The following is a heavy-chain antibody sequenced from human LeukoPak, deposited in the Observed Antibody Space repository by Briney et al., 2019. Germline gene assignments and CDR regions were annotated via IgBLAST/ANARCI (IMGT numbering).Heavy chain of an antibody. D-gene: IGHD3-16*01. CDR2: IRSKANSYAT. Sequence: GGSLRLSCAASGFTFSGSAMHWVRQASGKGLEWVGRIRSKANSYATAYAASVKGRFTISRDDSKNTAYLQMNSLKTEDTAVYYCTRQDYDYVWGSLFDPWGQGTLVTVSS. CDR1: GFTFSGSA. V-gene: IGHV3-73*01. CDR3: TRQDYDYVWGSLFDP. J-gene: IGHJ5*02.